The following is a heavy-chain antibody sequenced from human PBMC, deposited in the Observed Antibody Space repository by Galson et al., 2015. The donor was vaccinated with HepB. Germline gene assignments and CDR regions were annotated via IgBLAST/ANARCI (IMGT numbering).Heavy chain of an antibody. CDR3: VANPYAPGSYFFFHF. J-gene: IGHJ4*02. Sequence: SLRLSCAASGFTFSNSGMSWVRQAPGKGLEWVSVIGGNGGNRHYADSVKGRFTISRDNSKNTLFLQMNSLRAEDAAVYYCVANPYAPGSYFFFHFWGQGTLVTVSS. D-gene: IGHD3-10*01. CDR1: GFTFSNSG. CDR2: IGGNGGNR. V-gene: IGHV3-23*01.